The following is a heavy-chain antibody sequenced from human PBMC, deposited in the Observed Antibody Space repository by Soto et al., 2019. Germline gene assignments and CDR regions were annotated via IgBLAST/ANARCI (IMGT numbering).Heavy chain of an antibody. V-gene: IGHV1-18*01. J-gene: IGHJ4*02. CDR1: GYTFTNYG. CDR3: ARGEGGPRWGSIDY. Sequence: ASVKVSCKASGYTFTNYGISWVRQATGQGLEWMGWISAYNDNTNYAQNFQGRVTMNRDTSISTAYMELSRLRSDDTALYYCARGEGGPRWGSIDYLGQGTLVTVSS. CDR2: ISAYNDNT. D-gene: IGHD2-21*01.